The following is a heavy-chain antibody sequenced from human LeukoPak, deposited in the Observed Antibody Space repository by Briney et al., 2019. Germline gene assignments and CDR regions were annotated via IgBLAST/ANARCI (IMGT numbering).Heavy chain of an antibody. V-gene: IGHV1-3*01. D-gene: IGHD6-13*01. CDR2: INAGNGNT. J-gene: IGHJ4*02. CDR3: ARSDSSSWYLFDY. Sequence: ASAKVSCKASGYTFTSYAMHWVRQAPGQRLGWMGWINAGNGNTKYSQKFQGRVTITRDTSASTAYMELSSLRSEDTAVYYCARSDSSSWYLFDYWGQGTLVTVSS. CDR1: GYTFTSYA.